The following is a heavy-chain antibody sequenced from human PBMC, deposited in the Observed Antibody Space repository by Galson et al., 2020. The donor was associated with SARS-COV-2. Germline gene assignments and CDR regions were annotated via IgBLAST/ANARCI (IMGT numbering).Heavy chain of an antibody. D-gene: IGHD4-17*01. V-gene: IGHV3-74*01. J-gene: IGHJ4*02. CDR3: ARERGSLDYGDYGGFDY. CDR2: INSDGSST. Sequence: GGSLRLSCAASGFTFSSYWMHWVRQAPGKGLVWVSRINSDGSSTSYADSVKGRFTISRDNAKNTLYLQMNSLRAEDTAVYYCARERGSLDYGDYGGFDYWGQGTLVTVSS. CDR1: GFTFSSYW.